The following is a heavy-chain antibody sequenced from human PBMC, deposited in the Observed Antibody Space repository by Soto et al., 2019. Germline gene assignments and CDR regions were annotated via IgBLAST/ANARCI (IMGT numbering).Heavy chain of an antibody. J-gene: IGHJ5*02. CDR1: GGTFSSYA. CDR2: IIPIFGTA. Sequence: QVQLVQSGAEVKKPGSSVKVSCKASGGTFSSYAISWVRQAPGQGLEWMGGIIPIFGTANYAQKFQDRVTITADKSTSTAYMELSSLRSEDTAVYYCARVQLERRGGMGWFDPWGQGTLVTVSS. D-gene: IGHD1-1*01. CDR3: ARVQLERRGGMGWFDP. V-gene: IGHV1-69*06.